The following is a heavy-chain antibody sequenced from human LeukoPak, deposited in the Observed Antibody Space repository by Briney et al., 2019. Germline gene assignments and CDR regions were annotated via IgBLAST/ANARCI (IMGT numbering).Heavy chain of an antibody. V-gene: IGHV3-9*01. J-gene: IGHJ6*02. D-gene: IGHD2-2*01. Sequence: GGSLRLSCAASGFTFDDYAMHWVRQAPGKGLEWVSGISWNSGSIGYADSVKGRFTISRDNAKNSLYLQMNSLRAEDTALYYCAIFHCSSASCYDYYYYGMDVWGQGTTVTVSS. CDR3: AIFHCSSASCYDYYYYGMDV. CDR1: GFTFDDYA. CDR2: ISWNSGSI.